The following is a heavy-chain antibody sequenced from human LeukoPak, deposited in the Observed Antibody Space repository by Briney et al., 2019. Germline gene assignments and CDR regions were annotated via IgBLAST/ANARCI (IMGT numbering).Heavy chain of an antibody. J-gene: IGHJ3*02. Sequence: PSATLSLTCTVSGGSISSYYWSWIRQPPGKGDEWIGYIYYSGSTNYNPSLKSRVTISVDTSKNQFSLKLSSVTAADTAVYYCARDRYYDFWSGSNDAFDIWGQGAMVTVSS. CDR1: GGSISSYY. D-gene: IGHD3-3*01. CDR3: ARDRYYDFWSGSNDAFDI. CDR2: IYYSGST. V-gene: IGHV4-59*01.